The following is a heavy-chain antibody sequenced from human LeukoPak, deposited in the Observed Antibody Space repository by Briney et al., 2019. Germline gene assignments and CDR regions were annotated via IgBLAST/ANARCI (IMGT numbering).Heavy chain of an antibody. CDR1: GFTVSSNY. CDR2: IYSGGST. V-gene: IGHV3-66*01. Sequence: GGSPRLSCAASGFTVSSNYMSWVRQAPGKGLEWVSVIYSGGSTYYADSVKGRFTISRDNSKNTLYLQMNSLRAEDTAVYYCARDRQAGGVVDLFDYWGQGTLVTVSS. CDR3: ARDRQAGGVVDLFDY. J-gene: IGHJ4*02. D-gene: IGHD3-22*01.